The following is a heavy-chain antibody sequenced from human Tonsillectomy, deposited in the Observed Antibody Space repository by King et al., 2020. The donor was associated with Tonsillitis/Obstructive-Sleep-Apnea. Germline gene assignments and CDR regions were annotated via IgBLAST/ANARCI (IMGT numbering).Heavy chain of an antibody. CDR3: ARDTEVYCSSTSCYIADDAFDI. Sequence: VQLVESGGGLVKPGGSLRLSCAASGFTFSDYYMSWIRQAPGKGLEWLSSISSSSSYTNYADSVKGRFTISRDNAKNSLYLQMNSLRAEDAAVYYCARDTEVYCSSTSCYIADDAFDIWGQGTMVTVSS. D-gene: IGHD2-2*02. CDR2: ISSSSSYT. V-gene: IGHV3-11*05. J-gene: IGHJ3*02. CDR1: GFTFSDYY.